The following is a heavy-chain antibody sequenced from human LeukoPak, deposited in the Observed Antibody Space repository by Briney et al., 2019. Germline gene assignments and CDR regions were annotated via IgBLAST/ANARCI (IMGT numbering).Heavy chain of an antibody. CDR1: GYTFTSYG. J-gene: IGHJ4*02. V-gene: IGHV1-18*01. Sequence: GASVKVSCKASGYTFTSYGISWVRQAPGQGLEWMGWISAYNGNTNYAQKLQGRVTMTTDTSTSTAYMELRSLRSDDTAVYYCARSSSVTMPGYYFDYWGQGTLVTVSS. CDR3: ARSSSVTMPGYYFDY. CDR2: ISAYNGNT. D-gene: IGHD3-10*01.